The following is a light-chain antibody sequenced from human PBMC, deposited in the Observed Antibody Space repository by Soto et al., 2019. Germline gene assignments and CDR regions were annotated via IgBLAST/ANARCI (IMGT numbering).Light chain of an antibody. V-gene: IGKV3-15*01. Sequence: EVVMTQDPATLCLSPGESATLYWSASQRVRSLVAWYQQKPGQAPRLILDRASPRATCSSGIFSGSGAVTEFTLTITSLHSAAFAVYSCPQYHEGTSTFGPGTRLDIK. CDR3: PQYHEGTST. CDR1: QRVRSL. CDR2: RAS. J-gene: IGKJ5*01.